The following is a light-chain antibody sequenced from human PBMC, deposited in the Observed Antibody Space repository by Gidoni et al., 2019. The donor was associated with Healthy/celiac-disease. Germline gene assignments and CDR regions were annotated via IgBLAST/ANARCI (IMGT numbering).Light chain of an antibody. CDR1: SSNIGSNT. CDR3: AAWDDSLNGRV. Sequence: QSVLTQPPSASGTPGQGVTISCSGSSSNIGSNTVNWYQQLPGTAPKLLTYSNNQRPSGVPDRFSGSKSGTSASLAISGLQSEDEADYYCAAWDDSLNGRVFGGGTKLTVL. J-gene: IGLJ3*02. CDR2: SNN. V-gene: IGLV1-44*01.